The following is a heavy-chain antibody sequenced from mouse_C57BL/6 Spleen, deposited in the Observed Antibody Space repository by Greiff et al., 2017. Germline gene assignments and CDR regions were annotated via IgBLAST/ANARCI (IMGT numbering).Heavy chain of an antibody. Sequence: EVKLMESGGGLVQPGGSLSLSCAASGFTFTDYYMSWVRQPPGKALEWLGFIRNKANGYTTEYSASVKGRFTISRDNSQSILYLQMNALRAEDSATYYCARYGTTVVGFDYWGQGTTLTVSS. CDR3: ARYGTTVVGFDY. CDR1: GFTFTDYY. J-gene: IGHJ2*01. V-gene: IGHV7-3*01. D-gene: IGHD1-1*01. CDR2: IRNKANGYTT.